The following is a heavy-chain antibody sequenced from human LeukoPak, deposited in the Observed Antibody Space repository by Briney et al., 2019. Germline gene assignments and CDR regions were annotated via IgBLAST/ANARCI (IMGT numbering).Heavy chain of an antibody. CDR3: AGGEATVLSWFDP. V-gene: IGHV1-69*04. CDR2: IIPILDMT. J-gene: IGHJ5*02. D-gene: IGHD2-21*02. CDR1: GDTFTSHV. Sequence: SVTVSCKASGDTFTSHVINWVRQAPGQGLEWMGRIIPILDMTNYAQKFQGRVTITADKSTSTAYMEVSSLRAEDTAVYYCAGGEATVLSWFDPWGQGTLVTVSS.